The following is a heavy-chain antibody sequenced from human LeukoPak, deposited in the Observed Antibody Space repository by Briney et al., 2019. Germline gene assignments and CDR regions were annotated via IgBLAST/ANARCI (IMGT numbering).Heavy chain of an antibody. D-gene: IGHD2-21*02. V-gene: IGHV1-8*03. CDR3: ARELVYCGGDCSHYFGY. J-gene: IGHJ4*02. CDR1: GYTFTSYD. Sequence: EASVKVSCKASGYTFTSYDINWVRQATGQGLEWMGWMNPNSGNTGYAQKFQGRVTITRNTSISTAYMELSSLRSEDTAVYYCARELVYCGGDCSHYFGYWGQGTLVTVSS. CDR2: MNPNSGNT.